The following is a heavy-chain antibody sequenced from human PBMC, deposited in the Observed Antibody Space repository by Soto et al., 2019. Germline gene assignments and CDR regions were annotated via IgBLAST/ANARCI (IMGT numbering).Heavy chain of an antibody. J-gene: IGHJ5*02. CDR1: GGSISSYY. Sequence: SETLSLTCTVSGGSISSYYWSWIRQPPGKGLEWIGYIYYSGSTNYNPSLKSRVTISVDTSKNQFSLKLSSVTAADTAVYYCARLPVAAAGRYNWFDPWGQGTLVTVSS. V-gene: IGHV4-59*08. CDR2: IYYSGST. D-gene: IGHD6-13*01. CDR3: ARLPVAAAGRYNWFDP.